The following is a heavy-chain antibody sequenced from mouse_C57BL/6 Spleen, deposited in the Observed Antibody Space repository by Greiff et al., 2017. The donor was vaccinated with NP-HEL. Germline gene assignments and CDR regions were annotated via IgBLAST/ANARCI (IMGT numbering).Heavy chain of an antibody. J-gene: IGHJ2*01. CDR2: ILPGSGST. Sequence: QVQLQQSGAELMKPGASVKLSCKATGYTFTGYWIEWVKQRPGHGLEWIGEILPGSGSTNYTEKFKGKATFTADTSSNTAYMQLSSLTTEDSAIYYCASVYYGNYEVYWGQGTTLTVSS. CDR1: GYTFTGYW. CDR3: ASVYYGNYEVY. D-gene: IGHD2-1*01. V-gene: IGHV1-9*01.